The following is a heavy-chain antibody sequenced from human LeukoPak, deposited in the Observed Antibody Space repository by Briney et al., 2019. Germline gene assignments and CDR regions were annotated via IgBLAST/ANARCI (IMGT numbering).Heavy chain of an antibody. CDR2: IIPIFGTA. CDR3: ARGGVVSRGQWLCADY. Sequence: SVKVSCKASGGTFSSYAISWVRQAPGQGLEWMGGIIPIFGTANYAQKFQDRVTMTWDTSTSTVYMELNSLTSDDTAVYYCARGGVVSRGQWLCADYWGQGALVTVPS. D-gene: IGHD6-19*01. V-gene: IGHV1-69*06. CDR1: GGTFSSYA. J-gene: IGHJ4*02.